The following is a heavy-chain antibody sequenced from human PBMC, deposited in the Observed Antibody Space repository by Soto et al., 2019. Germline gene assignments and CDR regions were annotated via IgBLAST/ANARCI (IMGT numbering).Heavy chain of an antibody. CDR2: INSDGSST. D-gene: IGHD2-15*01. Sequence: EVQLVESGGGLVQPGGSLRLSCAVSGLTFSNYWMNWVRQAPGKGLVWVSRINSDGSSTDYADSVKGRFTISRDNARNTLYLGKHSLRAGDMALYDCGRGGRRVAAALVDWGQGTLVTVSS. CDR3: GRGGRRVAAALVD. J-gene: IGHJ4*02. CDR1: GLTFSNYW. V-gene: IGHV3-74*01.